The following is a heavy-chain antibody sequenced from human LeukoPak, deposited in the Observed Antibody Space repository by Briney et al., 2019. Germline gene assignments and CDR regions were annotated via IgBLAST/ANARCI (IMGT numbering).Heavy chain of an antibody. Sequence: GASVRASCKASGYTFTGYYMHWVRQPPGQGLEWMGWINPNSGGTNYAQKFQGRVTMTRDTSISTAYTELSRLRSDDTAVYYCARGVAAAGTIWFDPWGQGTLVTVSS. CDR2: INPNSGGT. CDR1: GYTFTGYY. CDR3: ARGVAAAGTIWFDP. J-gene: IGHJ5*02. V-gene: IGHV1-2*02. D-gene: IGHD6-13*01.